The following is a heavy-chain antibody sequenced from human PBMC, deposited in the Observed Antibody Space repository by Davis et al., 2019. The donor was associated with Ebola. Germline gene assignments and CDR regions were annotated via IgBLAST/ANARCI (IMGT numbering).Heavy chain of an antibody. Sequence: GESLKISCKGSGYSFTNYWIGWVRQMPGKGLEWMGIIYPGDSDTRYSPSFQGQVTISVDKSINTAYLQWSSLKASDTAMYYCTRREGSYYDTRSYIDSWGQGTQVTVSS. D-gene: IGHD3-22*01. CDR2: IYPGDSDT. J-gene: IGHJ4*02. CDR3: TRREGSYYDTRSYIDS. V-gene: IGHV5-51*01. CDR1: GYSFTNYW.